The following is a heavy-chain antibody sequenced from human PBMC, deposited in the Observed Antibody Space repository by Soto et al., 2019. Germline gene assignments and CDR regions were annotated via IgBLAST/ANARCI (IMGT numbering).Heavy chain of an antibody. CDR1: GFTFSSYA. D-gene: IGHD6-6*01. V-gene: IGHV3-30-3*01. CDR3: ASHSSSSPYFDY. Sequence: QVQLVESGGGVVQPGRSLRLSCAASGFTFSSYAMHWVRQAPGKGLEWVAVISYDGSNKYYADSVKGRFTISRDNSKNTLYLQMNSLRAEDTAVYSCASHSSSSPYFDYWGQGTLVTVSS. J-gene: IGHJ4*02. CDR2: ISYDGSNK.